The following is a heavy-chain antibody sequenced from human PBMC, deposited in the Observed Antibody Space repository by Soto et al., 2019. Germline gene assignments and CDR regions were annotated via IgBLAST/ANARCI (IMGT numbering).Heavy chain of an antibody. J-gene: IGHJ4*02. CDR2: INGDGSGT. CDR3: ARGIFGSGTANDY. Sequence: EVQLVESGGGLVQPGGSLRLSCAASGFTFSGSWMHWVRQAPGKRLVWVSRINGDGSGTSYADFVKGRFTISRDDAKNPLFLQMNGLRAEDTAVYYCARGIFGSGTANDYWGQGTLVTVSS. CDR1: GFTFSGSW. D-gene: IGHD3-10*01. V-gene: IGHV3-74*01.